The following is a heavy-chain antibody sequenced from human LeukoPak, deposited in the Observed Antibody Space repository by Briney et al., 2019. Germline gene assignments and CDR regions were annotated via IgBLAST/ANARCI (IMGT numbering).Heavy chain of an antibody. CDR1: GGSISSGDYY. Sequence: PSETLSLTCTVSGGSISSGDYYWSWIRQPPGKGLEWIGYIYYSGSTYYNPSLKSRVTISVDTSKNQFSLKLSSVTAADTAVYYCARVKGYYDSSGYLYGYFDLWGRGTLVTVSS. D-gene: IGHD3-22*01. J-gene: IGHJ2*01. CDR3: ARVKGYYDSSGYLYGYFDL. CDR2: IYYSGST. V-gene: IGHV4-30-4*01.